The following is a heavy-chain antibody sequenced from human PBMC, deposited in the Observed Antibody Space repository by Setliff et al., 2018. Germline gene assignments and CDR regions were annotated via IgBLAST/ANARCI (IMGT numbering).Heavy chain of an antibody. CDR3: AGQGPIFGSGLIPGFDQ. CDR1: GLTFNSYA. D-gene: IGHD3-3*01. CDR2: VSVSGDNT. J-gene: IGHJ4*02. V-gene: IGHV3-23*01. Sequence: GGSLGLSCAASGLTFNSYAMSWVRQAPGKGLEWVSSVSVSGDNTYYTDSVKGRFTTSRDNSKNTLSLKMSSLRTEDTAIYFCAGQGPIFGSGLIPGFDQWGQGTMVTVSS.